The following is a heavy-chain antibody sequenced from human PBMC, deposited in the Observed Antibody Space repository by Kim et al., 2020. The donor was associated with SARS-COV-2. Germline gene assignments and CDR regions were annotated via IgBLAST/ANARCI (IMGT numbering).Heavy chain of an antibody. J-gene: IGHJ4*02. V-gene: IGHV1-24*01. D-gene: IGHD4-17*01. CDR2: YDPEEGEI. Sequence: ASVKVSCKVSGYNLTDLSMHWVRQIPGKGLEWMGGYDPEEGEIIHAQKFQGRVSMTEDTSTDTAFLDLSRLNPEDTAIYYCAAAYGGNFVISYWGQGTLV. CDR3: AAAYGGNFVISY. CDR1: GYNLTDLS.